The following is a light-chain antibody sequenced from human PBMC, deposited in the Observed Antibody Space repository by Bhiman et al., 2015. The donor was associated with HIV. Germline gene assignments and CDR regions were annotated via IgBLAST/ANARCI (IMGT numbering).Light chain of an antibody. J-gene: IGLJ3*02. Sequence: QPVLTQPPSVSGAPGQTVTISCGGSYSNIGAPHYVHWYRQLPGAAPKLLVSDGFNGASGVSDRFSISASAASASLTITGLRPEDEGEYFCQSYDSGQVVFGGGT. V-gene: IGLV1-40*01. CDR3: QSYDSGQVV. CDR2: DGF. CDR1: YSNIGAPHY.